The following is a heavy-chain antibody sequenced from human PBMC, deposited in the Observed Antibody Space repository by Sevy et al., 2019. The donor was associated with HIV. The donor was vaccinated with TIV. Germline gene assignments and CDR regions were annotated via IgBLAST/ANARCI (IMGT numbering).Heavy chain of an antibody. V-gene: IGHV5-51*01. CDR1: GYRFNTYW. J-gene: IGHJ6*02. CDR2: IYPGDSET. CDR3: ARYINNNGMDV. Sequence: GESLKISCKASGYRFNTYWINWVRQMPGKGLEWMGVIYPGDSETLYSPSVQGQVVISADKSSSTAYLQWSSPEASDTATYYCARYINNNGMDVWGQGTTVTVSS. D-gene: IGHD2-8*01.